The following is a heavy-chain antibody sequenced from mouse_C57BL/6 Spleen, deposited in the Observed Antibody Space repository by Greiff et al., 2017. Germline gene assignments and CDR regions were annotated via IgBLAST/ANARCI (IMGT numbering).Heavy chain of an antibody. V-gene: IGHV1-50*01. D-gene: IGHD4-1*01. CDR1: GYTFTSYW. Sequence: QVQLQQSGAELVKPGASVKLSCKASGYTFTSYWMQWVKQRPGQGLEWIGEIDPSDSYTNYNQKFKGKATLTVDTSSSTAYMQLSSLTSEDSAVYYCARRGFQTGTGFAYWGQGTLVTVSA. J-gene: IGHJ3*01. CDR2: IDPSDSYT. CDR3: ARRGFQTGTGFAY.